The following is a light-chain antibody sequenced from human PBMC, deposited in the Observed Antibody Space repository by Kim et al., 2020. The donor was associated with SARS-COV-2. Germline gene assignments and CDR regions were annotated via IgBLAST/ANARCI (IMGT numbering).Light chain of an antibody. CDR3: QQYSSSST. CDR1: QTTSNW. CDR2: QAS. V-gene: IGKV1-5*03. J-gene: IGKJ1*01. Sequence: DIQMTQSPSTLSASVGDRVTITCRSSQTTSNWVAWYQQKPGQAPRLLIYQASTLQSGVPSRFSGSGFGTEFTLTISSLQPDDFATYYCQQYSSSSTFGRGTKVDIK.